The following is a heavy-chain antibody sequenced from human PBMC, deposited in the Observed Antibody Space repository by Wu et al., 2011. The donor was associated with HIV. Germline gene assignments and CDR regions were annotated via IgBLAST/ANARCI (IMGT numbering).Heavy chain of an antibody. CDR2: IDPEDGDT. CDR1: GYTFTGFA. J-gene: IGHJ4*02. V-gene: IGHV1-69-2*01. CDR3: ARRGNNGAGPFDY. D-gene: IGHD1-26*01. Sequence: LVQSGAEVKKPGSTVKISCNVAGYTFTGFAIHWVQQTPGEGLEWLGLIDPEDGDTKFADRFRGRVTITADTSTNTAYMELSGLKFEDTAVYYCARRGNNGAGPFDYWGQGTQVLVSS.